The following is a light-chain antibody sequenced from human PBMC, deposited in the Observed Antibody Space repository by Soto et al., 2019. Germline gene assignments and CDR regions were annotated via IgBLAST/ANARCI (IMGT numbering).Light chain of an antibody. J-gene: IGKJ1*01. CDR2: GAS. CDR1: QSVSSN. Sequence: EIVMTQSPATLSVSPGERATLSCRASQSVSSNLAWYQQKPGQAPRLLISGASTRATGIPARFSGSGSGTECTLTISSLQSEDFAVYYCQQYNNWPPTFGQGTKVEIK. V-gene: IGKV3-15*01. CDR3: QQYNNWPPT.